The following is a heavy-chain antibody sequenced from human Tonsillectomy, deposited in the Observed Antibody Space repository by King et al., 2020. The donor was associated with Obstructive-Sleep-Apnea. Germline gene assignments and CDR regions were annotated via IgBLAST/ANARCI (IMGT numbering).Heavy chain of an antibody. Sequence: VQLVESGGGVVQPGRSLRLSCAASGFTFSSYVMHWVRQAPGKGLEWVAVISYDGRNKYYADSVKGRFTISRDNSKNTLYLQMNSLRAEDTAVYYCARGCQGAGWLRPAQRPFDYWGQGTLVTVSS. J-gene: IGHJ4*02. V-gene: IGHV3-30*04. CDR3: ARGCQGAGWLRPAQRPFDY. CDR2: ISYDGRNK. CDR1: GFTFSSYV. D-gene: IGHD3-10*01.